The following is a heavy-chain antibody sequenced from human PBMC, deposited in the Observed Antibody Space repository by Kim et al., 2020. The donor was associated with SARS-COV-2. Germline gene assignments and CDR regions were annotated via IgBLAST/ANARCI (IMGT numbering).Heavy chain of an antibody. D-gene: IGHD2-15*01. V-gene: IGHV1-46*01. Sequence: ASVKVSCKASGYTFTSYYMHWVRQAPGQGLEWMGIINPSGGSTSYAQKFQGRVTMTRDTSTSTVYMELSSLRSEDTAVYYCARDDCSGGSCYLYFQHWGQGTLVTVSS. J-gene: IGHJ1*01. CDR1: GYTFTSYY. CDR2: INPSGGST. CDR3: ARDDCSGGSCYLYFQH.